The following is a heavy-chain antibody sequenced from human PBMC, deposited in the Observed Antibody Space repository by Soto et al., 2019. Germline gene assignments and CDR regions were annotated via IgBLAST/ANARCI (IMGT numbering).Heavy chain of an antibody. V-gene: IGHV3-64D*08. CDR2: ISSNGGST. CDR1: GFTFSSYA. Sequence: PGGSLRLSCSASGFTFSSYAMHWVRQAPGKGLEYVSAISSNGGSTYYADSVKGRFTISRDNSRNTLYLQMSSLRAEDTAVYYCVKDFRYCSSTSCLYYYGMDVWGQGTTVTVSS. J-gene: IGHJ6*02. CDR3: VKDFRYCSSTSCLYYYGMDV. D-gene: IGHD2-2*01.